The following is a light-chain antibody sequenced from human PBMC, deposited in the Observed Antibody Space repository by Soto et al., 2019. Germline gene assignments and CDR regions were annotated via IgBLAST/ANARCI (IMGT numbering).Light chain of an antibody. CDR1: QGISSF. CDR2: GAS. Sequence: IQLTQSPSSLSASVGDSVTITCRASQGISSFLAWYQQKPGKAPNLLIYGASTLQSGVPSRFSGSGSGTDFTLTIASLQPEDFATYYCQQLNTYPRTFGQGTKVEVK. CDR3: QQLNTYPRT. V-gene: IGKV1-9*01. J-gene: IGKJ1*01.